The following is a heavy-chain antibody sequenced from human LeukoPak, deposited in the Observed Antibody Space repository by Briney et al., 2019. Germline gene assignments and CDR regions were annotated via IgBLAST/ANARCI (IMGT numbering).Heavy chain of an antibody. D-gene: IGHD3-10*01. CDR3: AKGLGELLWSPYFDY. V-gene: IGHV3-23*01. CDR2: ISGSGGST. Sequence: GGSLRLSCAASGFTFSSYVMSWVRQAPGKGLEWVSAISGSGGSTYYADSVKGRFTISRDNSKNTLYQQMNSLRAEDTAVYYCAKGLGELLWSPYFDYWGQGTLVTVSS. J-gene: IGHJ4*02. CDR1: GFTFSSYV.